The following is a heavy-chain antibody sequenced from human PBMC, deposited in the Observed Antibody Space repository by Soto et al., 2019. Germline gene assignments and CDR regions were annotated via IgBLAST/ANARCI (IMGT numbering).Heavy chain of an antibody. CDR3: ATGAIFGVVIPPPYYYYGMDV. D-gene: IGHD3-3*01. CDR2: IYYSGST. CDR1: GGSVSSGSYY. V-gene: IGHV4-61*01. Sequence: GKPSETLSLTCTVSGGSVSSGSYYWSWIRQPPGKGLEWIGYIYYSGSTNYNPSLKSRVTISVDTSKNQFSLKLSSVTAADTAVYYCATGAIFGVVIPPPYYYYGMDVWGQGTTVTVSS. J-gene: IGHJ6*02.